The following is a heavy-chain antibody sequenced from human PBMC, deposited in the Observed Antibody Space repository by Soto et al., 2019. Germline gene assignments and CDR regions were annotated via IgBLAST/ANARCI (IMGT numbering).Heavy chain of an antibody. Sequence: SETLSLTCTVSGGSISSYYWSWIRQPPGKGLEWIGYIYYSGSTNYNPSLKSRVTISVDTSKNQFSLKLSSVTAADTAVYYCARDQGSYLYNWFDPWGQGTLVTVSS. D-gene: IGHD3-10*01. CDR1: GGSISSYY. J-gene: IGHJ5*02. CDR2: IYYSGST. V-gene: IGHV4-59*01. CDR3: ARDQGSYLYNWFDP.